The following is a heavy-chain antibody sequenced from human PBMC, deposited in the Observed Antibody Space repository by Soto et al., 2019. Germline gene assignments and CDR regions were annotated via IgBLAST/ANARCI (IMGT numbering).Heavy chain of an antibody. V-gene: IGHV1-2*04. CDR2: INPNSGGT. J-gene: IGHJ4*02. D-gene: IGHD3-3*01. CDR1: GYTFTGYY. CDR3: ARRGVNHDFWSGYLDY. Sequence: EASVKVSCKASGYTFTGYYMHWVRQAPGQGLEWMGWINPNSGGTNYAQKFQGWVTMTRDTSISTAYMELSRLRSDDTAVYYCARRGVNHDFWSGYLDYWGQGTLVTVSS.